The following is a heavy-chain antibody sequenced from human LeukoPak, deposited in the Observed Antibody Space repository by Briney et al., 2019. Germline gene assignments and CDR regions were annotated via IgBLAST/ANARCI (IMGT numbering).Heavy chain of an antibody. J-gene: IGHJ5*02. Sequence: SETLSLTCTVSGGSISSYYWSWIRQPPGKGLKWIGNIYYSGYTTYSPSLRSRVTISVDTSKNQFSLKLSSVTAADTAVYFCARGLTPYSYGSGSYYVLNWFDPWGHGTLVTVSS. CDR3: ARGLTPYSYGSGSYYVLNWFDP. V-gene: IGHV4-59*01. CDR2: IYYSGYT. CDR1: GGSISSYY. D-gene: IGHD3-10*01.